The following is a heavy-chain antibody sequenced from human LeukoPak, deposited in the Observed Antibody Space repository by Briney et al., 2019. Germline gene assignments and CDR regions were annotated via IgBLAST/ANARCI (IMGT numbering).Heavy chain of an antibody. J-gene: IGHJ4*02. D-gene: IGHD3-3*01. Sequence: PSETLSLTCTASGGSVSSGSYYWSWIRQPPGKGLESIGYIYYSGSTNYNPSLKSRVTISVDTSKNQFSLKLSSVTAADTAVYYCARAQYHDFWSGQIDYWGQGTLVTVSS. CDR2: IYYSGST. CDR3: ARAQYHDFWSGQIDY. CDR1: GGSVSSGSYY. V-gene: IGHV4-61*01.